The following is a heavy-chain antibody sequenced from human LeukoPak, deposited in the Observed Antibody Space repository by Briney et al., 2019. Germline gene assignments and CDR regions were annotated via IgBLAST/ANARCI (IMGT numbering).Heavy chain of an antibody. V-gene: IGHV4-59*08. D-gene: IGHD3-22*01. Sequence: PSETLSLTCTVSGGSISGNYWSWIRQPPGKGLEWIGYIYYTGSTNYNPSLKSRVTISLDTSRNQLSLRLSSVTAADTAVYYCARRRYGSSGCLDYWGQGTLVTVSS. CDR2: IYYTGST. CDR1: GGSISGNY. CDR3: ARRRYGSSGCLDY. J-gene: IGHJ4*02.